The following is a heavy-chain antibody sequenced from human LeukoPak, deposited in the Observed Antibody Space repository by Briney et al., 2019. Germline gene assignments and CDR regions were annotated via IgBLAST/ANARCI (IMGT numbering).Heavy chain of an antibody. CDR1: GFTFSSYS. Sequence: PGGSLRLSCAASGFTFSSYSMNWVRQAPGKGLEWVSSISSSSSYIYYADSVKGRFTISRDNAKNSLYLQMNSLRAEDTAVYYCARDRSDFFMVRGVIVWGKGTTVTVSS. J-gene: IGHJ6*04. CDR2: ISSSSSYI. CDR3: ARDRSDFFMVRGVIV. D-gene: IGHD3-10*01. V-gene: IGHV3-21*01.